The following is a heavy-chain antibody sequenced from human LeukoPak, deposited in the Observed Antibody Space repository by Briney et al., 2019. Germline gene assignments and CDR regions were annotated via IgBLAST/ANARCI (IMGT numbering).Heavy chain of an antibody. CDR2: ISYDGSNK. CDR3: ARDYGSGSYFDF. CDR1: GFTFSSYA. Sequence: PGGSLRLSCAASGFTFSSYAMHWVRHAPGKGLEGVAVISYDGSNKYYADSVKGRFTISRDNSKNTLYLQMNSLRAEDTAVYYCARDYGSGSYFDFWGQGTLVTVSS. J-gene: IGHJ4*02. V-gene: IGHV3-30-3*01. D-gene: IGHD3-10*01.